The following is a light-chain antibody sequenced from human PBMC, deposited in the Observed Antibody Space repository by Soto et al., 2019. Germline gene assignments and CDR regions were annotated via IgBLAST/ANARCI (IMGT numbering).Light chain of an antibody. V-gene: IGLV1-44*01. CDR2: TNN. Sequence: QSVLTQPPSASGTPGQRVTISCSGSSSNIGSNTVNWYQQLPGTAPKLLIYTNNQRPSGVPDRFSGSKSGTSASLAISGLQSEDEADYYCCSYAGSSGEVFGTGTKLTVL. CDR3: CSYAGSSGEV. J-gene: IGLJ1*01. CDR1: SSNIGSNT.